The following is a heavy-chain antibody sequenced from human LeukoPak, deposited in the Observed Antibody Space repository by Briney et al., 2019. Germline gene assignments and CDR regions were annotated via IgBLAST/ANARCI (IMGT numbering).Heavy chain of an antibody. J-gene: IGHJ4*02. CDR3: ARYLFGGTSATFDY. CDR2: INPNSGGT. CDR1: GYTFTGYY. D-gene: IGHD4-23*01. V-gene: IGHV1-2*02. Sequence: ASVKVSCKASGYTFTGYYMHWVRPAPGQGLGWMGWINPNSGGTYYAQKFQGRVTMTSDTSISTAYMALSRLRSDNTAVYYCARYLFGGTSATFDYWGQGTLVTVSS.